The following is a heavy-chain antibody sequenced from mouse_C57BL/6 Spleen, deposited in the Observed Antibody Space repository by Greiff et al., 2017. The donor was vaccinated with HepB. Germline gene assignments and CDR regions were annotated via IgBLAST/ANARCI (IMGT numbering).Heavy chain of an antibody. Sequence: VQLQQPGAELVKPGASVKLSCKASGYTFTSYWMHWVKQRPGQGLEWIGMIHPNSGSTNYNEKFKSKATLTVDKSSSTAYMQRSSLTSEDSAVYYCARTGLQDWYFDVWGTGTTVTVSS. CDR3: ARTGLQDWYFDV. D-gene: IGHD2-4*01. CDR1: GYTFTSYW. V-gene: IGHV1-64*01. J-gene: IGHJ1*03. CDR2: IHPNSGST.